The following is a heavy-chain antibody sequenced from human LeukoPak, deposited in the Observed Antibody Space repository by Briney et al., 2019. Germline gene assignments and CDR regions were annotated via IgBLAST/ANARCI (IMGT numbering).Heavy chain of an antibody. CDR3: ARETYAEYSSSPDLYYFEY. CDR1: GYTFTSYY. CDR2: INTSSGST. D-gene: IGHD6-6*01. J-gene: IGHJ4*02. Sequence: ASVKVSCKASGYTFTSYYMHWVRQAPGHRLEWMGVINTSSGSTSYAQKFQGRVTMTRDMSTSTVYMELSSLRSEDTAVYYCARETYAEYSSSPDLYYFEYWGQGALVGVCS. V-gene: IGHV1-46*01.